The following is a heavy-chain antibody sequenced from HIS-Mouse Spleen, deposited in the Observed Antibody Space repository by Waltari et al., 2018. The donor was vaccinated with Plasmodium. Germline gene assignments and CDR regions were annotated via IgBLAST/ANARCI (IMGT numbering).Heavy chain of an antibody. V-gene: IGHV3-74*01. CDR1: GFTFSSYW. J-gene: IGHJ4*02. CDR3: ARDKPSNYGYFDY. Sequence: EVQLVESGGGLVQPGGSLRLSCAASGFTFSSYWMHWVRQAPGKGRVWCSRINSDGSSTSYADAGKGRFTISRDNAKNTLYLQMNSLRAEDTAVYYCARDKPSNYGYFDYWGQGTLVTVSS. CDR2: INSDGSST. D-gene: IGHD4-4*01.